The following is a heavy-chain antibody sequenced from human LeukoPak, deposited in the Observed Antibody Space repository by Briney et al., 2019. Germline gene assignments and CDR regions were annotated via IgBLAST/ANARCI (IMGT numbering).Heavy chain of an antibody. J-gene: IGHJ4*02. CDR3: ARYYYDSSGYYKNYFDY. D-gene: IGHD3-22*01. V-gene: IGHV3-23*01. Sequence: GGSLRLSCAASGFTFSSFWMSWVRQAPGKGLEWVSAISGSGGSTYYADSVKGRFTISRDNSKNTLYLQMNSLRAEDTAVYYCARYYYDSSGYYKNYFDYWGQGTLVTVSS. CDR1: GFTFSSFW. CDR2: ISGSGGST.